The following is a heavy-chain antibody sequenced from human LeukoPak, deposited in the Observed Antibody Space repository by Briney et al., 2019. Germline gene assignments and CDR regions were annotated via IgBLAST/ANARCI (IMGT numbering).Heavy chain of an antibody. V-gene: IGHV4-39*01. D-gene: IGHD6-13*01. CDR3: ARPSMRYSNPAFDI. CDR2: IYYSGST. Sequence: SETLSLTCTVPGGSISSSSYYWGWIRQPPGKGLEWIGSIYYSGSTYYNPSLKSRVTISVDTSKNQFSLKLSSVTAADTAVYYCARPSMRYSNPAFDIWGQGTMVTVSS. J-gene: IGHJ3*02. CDR1: GGSISSSSYY.